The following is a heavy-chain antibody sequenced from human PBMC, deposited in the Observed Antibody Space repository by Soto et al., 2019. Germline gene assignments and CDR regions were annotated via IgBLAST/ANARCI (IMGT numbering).Heavy chain of an antibody. V-gene: IGHV3-23*01. J-gene: IGHJ4*02. CDR1: AFTFSSYA. D-gene: IGHD2-21*02. CDR3: AKGRASDCPGCTQDY. Sequence: EVQLLESGGGLAQPGGSLRLSCAASAFTFSSYAMSWVRQAPGKGLEWVSAVSGSGDSTYYADSVKGRFSISRDNSKNTLYLPMNSLRAEDTAVYYCAKGRASDCPGCTQDYWGQGTLVTVSS. CDR2: VSGSGDST.